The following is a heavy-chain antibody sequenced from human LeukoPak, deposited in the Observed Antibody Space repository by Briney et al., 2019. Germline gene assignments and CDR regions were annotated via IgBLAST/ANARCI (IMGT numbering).Heavy chain of an antibody. Sequence: GGSLRLSSAASGFTFSDYAMIWVRQAPGKGLEWVSSISSSGRYIYYADSVKGRFTISRDSAQNSLYLQMNSLRAEDTAVYYCARGPKETHFDYWGQGTLVTVSS. CDR2: ISSSGRYI. CDR3: ARGPKETHFDY. CDR1: GFTFSDYA. V-gene: IGHV3-21*01. D-gene: IGHD4-23*01. J-gene: IGHJ4*02.